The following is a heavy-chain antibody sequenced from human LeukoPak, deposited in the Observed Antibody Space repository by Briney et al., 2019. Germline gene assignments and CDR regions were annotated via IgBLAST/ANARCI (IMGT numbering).Heavy chain of an antibody. D-gene: IGHD1-26*01. CDR1: GGSISSSSYY. Sequence: SETLSLTCTVSGGSISSSSYYWDWIRQPPGKGLEWIGSIYYSGSTYYNPSLKSRVTISVDTSKNQFSLKLSSVTAADTAVYYCARDGRVGETPQPTDAFDIWGQGTMVTVSS. CDR3: ARDGRVGETPQPTDAFDI. J-gene: IGHJ3*02. V-gene: IGHV4-39*02. CDR2: IYYSGST.